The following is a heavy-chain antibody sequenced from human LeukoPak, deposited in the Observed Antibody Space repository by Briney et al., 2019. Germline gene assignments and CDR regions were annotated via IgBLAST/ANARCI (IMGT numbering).Heavy chain of an antibody. CDR1: GESIRTYY. D-gene: IGHD2-2*01. V-gene: IGHV4-4*07. CDR3: ARERDDIVVVPAALDYYYYMDV. J-gene: IGHJ6*03. CDR2: IYTSGST. Sequence: TTSETLSLTCSVSGESIRTYYWSWIRQPAGKGLEWIGRIYTSGSTNYNPSLKSRVTMSVDTSKNQFSLKLSSVTAADTAVYYCARERDDIVVVPAALDYYYYMDVWGKGTTVTVSS.